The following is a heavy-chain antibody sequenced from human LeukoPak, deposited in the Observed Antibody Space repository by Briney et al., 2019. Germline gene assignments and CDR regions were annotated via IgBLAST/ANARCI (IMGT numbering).Heavy chain of an antibody. Sequence: ASVKLSCKASGGSFSSYAISWVRQAPEKGLGWMGGIIPVFGTTNYAQKFQDRLTITADKSKSTAYMEMSSLKSEDTAIYYCATPSRGFTYGYDFEYWGQGTLITVSS. CDR2: IIPVFGTT. CDR3: ATPSRGFTYGYDFEY. J-gene: IGHJ4*02. CDR1: GGSFSSYA. D-gene: IGHD5-18*01. V-gene: IGHV1-69*06.